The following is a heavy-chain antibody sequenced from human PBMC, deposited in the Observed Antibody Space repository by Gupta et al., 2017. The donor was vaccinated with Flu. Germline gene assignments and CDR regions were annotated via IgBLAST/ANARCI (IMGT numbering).Heavy chain of an antibody. CDR1: GYNFPAYY. Sequence: QVQLVQSGAEVKMPGASVKVSCQASGYNFPAYYIHWVLQAPGQGPEWMGRINPHSGSIKYEQRFQGRVTMTWDTSITTAYMELSGLGSDDAALYDCAREKFCHTSTCYRWFDPWGQGTLVTVSS. CDR3: AREKFCHTSTCYRWFDP. V-gene: IGHV1-2*06. D-gene: IGHD2-2*02. CDR2: INPHSGSI. J-gene: IGHJ5*02.